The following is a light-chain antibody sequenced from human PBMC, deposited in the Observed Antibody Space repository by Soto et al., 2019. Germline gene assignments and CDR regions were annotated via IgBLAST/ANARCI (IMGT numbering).Light chain of an antibody. CDR2: GNS. V-gene: IGLV1-40*01. J-gene: IGLJ2*01. CDR3: QSYDSSLSGSRVV. Sequence: QSVLTQPPSVSGAPGQRVTISSTGSSSNIGAGYDVHWYQQLPGTAPKLLIYGNSNRPSGVPDRFSGSKSGTSASLAITGLQAEDEADYYCQSYDSSLSGSRVVFGGGTKVTVL. CDR1: SSNIGAGYD.